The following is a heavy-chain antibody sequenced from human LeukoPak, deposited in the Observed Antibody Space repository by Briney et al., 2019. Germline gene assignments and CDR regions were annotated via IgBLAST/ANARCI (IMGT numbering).Heavy chain of an antibody. CDR3: ARDDGSGSYIDY. D-gene: IGHD1-26*01. J-gene: IGHJ4*02. CDR1: GFTFSSYG. V-gene: IGHV3-33*01. CDR2: IWYDGSNK. Sequence: GRSLRLSCAASGFTFSSYGMHWVRQAPGKGLEWVAVIWYDGSNKYYADSVKVRFTISRDNSKNTLYLQMNSLRAEDTAVYYCARDDGSGSYIDYWGQGTLVTVSS.